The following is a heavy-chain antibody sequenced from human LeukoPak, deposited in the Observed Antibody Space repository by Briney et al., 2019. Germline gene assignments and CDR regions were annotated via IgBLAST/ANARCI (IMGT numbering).Heavy chain of an antibody. CDR1: GGSFSGYY. V-gene: IGHV4-34*01. CDR2: INHSGST. D-gene: IGHD5-24*01. Sequence: SETLSLTCAVYGGSFSGYYWSWIRQPSGKGLEWIGEINHSGSTNYNPSLKSRVTISVDTSKNQFSLKLSSVTAADTAVYYCARASSKRRLQFFDYWGQGTLVTVSS. CDR3: ARASSKRRLQFFDY. J-gene: IGHJ4*02.